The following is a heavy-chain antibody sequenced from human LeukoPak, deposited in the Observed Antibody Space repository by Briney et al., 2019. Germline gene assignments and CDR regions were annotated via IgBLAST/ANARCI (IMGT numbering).Heavy chain of an antibody. Sequence: ASVKVSCKASGYTFTNYYIHWLRQAPGQGLGWMGILNPSAATTTYAQNFQGRVTMTRDTSTSTVYMELSSLRSEDTAVYYCAREGGGDRGRAFDIWGQGTMVTVSS. CDR3: AREGGGDRGRAFDI. V-gene: IGHV1-46*01. J-gene: IGHJ3*02. D-gene: IGHD2-21*02. CDR1: GYTFTNYY. CDR2: LNPSAATT.